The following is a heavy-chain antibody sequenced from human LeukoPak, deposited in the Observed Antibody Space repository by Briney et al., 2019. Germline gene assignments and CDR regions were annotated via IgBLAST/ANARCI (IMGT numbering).Heavy chain of an antibody. CDR1: GGSFSGYY. V-gene: IGHV4-34*01. D-gene: IGHD2-15*01. CDR3: ARGNGRYCSGGSCYHDY. CDR2: INHSGST. Sequence: SSETLSLTCAVYGGSFSGYYWSWIRQPPGKGLEWIGEINHSGSTNYNPSLKSRATISVDTSKNQFSLKLSSVTAADTAVYYCARGNGRYCSGGSCYHDYWGQGTLVTVSS. J-gene: IGHJ4*02.